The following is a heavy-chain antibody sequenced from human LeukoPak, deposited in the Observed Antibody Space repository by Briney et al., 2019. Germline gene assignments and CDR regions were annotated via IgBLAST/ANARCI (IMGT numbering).Heavy chain of an antibody. D-gene: IGHD5-18*01. CDR3: ATNPNSYGPDY. J-gene: IGHJ4*02. CDR2: IDPNSGVT. CDR1: GYTFTGRY. V-gene: IGHV1-2*06. Sequence: ASVKVSCKASGYTFTGRYMHWVRQAPGQGLEWMGRIDPNSGVTNLAQKFQGRVTMTRDTSVSTAYMELSGLGSDVTAVYYCATNPNSYGPDYWGQGTLVTVSS.